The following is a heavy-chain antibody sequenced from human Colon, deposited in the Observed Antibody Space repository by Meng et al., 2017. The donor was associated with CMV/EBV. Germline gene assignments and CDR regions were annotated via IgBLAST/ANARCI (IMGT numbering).Heavy chain of an antibody. V-gene: IGHV3-7*01. D-gene: IGHD1-26*01. J-gene: IGHJ4*02. CDR1: GFTFRSYW. Sequence: GGSLRLSCVASGFTFRSYWMTWVRQAPGKGLEWVATIKQDGSEKQYADSVQGRFTISRDNAKNSLDLQMNSLRADDTAVYFCVRGSISGVTYWEYWGRGTLVTVPQ. CDR2: IKQDGSEK. CDR3: VRGSISGVTYWEY.